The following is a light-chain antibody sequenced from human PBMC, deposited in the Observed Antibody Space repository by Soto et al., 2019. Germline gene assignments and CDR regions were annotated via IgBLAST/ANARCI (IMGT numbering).Light chain of an antibody. CDR2: DVN. CDR1: SSDVGGYN. V-gene: IGLV2-14*01. J-gene: IGLJ1*01. CDR3: CSYTSSSTYV. Sequence: QSALTQPASVSGSPGQSITISCTGTSSDVGGYNVSWYQQHPGKAPKLMIFDVNNRPSGVSNRFSGSKSGNTASLTISGLQAEDEADYYCCSYTSSSTYVFGTGTRSPS.